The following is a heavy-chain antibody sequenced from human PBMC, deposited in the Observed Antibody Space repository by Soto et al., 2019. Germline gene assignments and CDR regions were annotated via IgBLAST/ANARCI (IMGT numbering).Heavy chain of an antibody. CDR3: ARDPPATRHGMDV. V-gene: IGHV3-74*01. CDR2: INSDGSST. J-gene: IGHJ6*02. Sequence: AGGSLRLSCAASGFTFSSYWMHWVRQAPGKGLVWVSRINSDGSSTSYADSVKGRFTISRDNAKNTLYLQMKSLRAEDTAVYYCARDPPATRHGMDVWGQGTTVTVSS. CDR1: GFTFSSYW.